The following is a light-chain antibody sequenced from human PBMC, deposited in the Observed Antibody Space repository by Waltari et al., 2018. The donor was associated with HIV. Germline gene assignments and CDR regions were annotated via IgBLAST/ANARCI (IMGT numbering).Light chain of an antibody. V-gene: IGKV3-15*01. J-gene: IGKJ3*01. CDR1: QSIASN. CDR3: MQALQIPRT. CDR2: GAP. Sequence: EVVMTQSPATLSVSPGERATLSCRASQSIASNLAWYQQKPGQTPRLLIYGAPTRATGIPARFSGSGSGTEFTLKISRVEAEDVGVYYCMQALQIPRTFGPGTKVEIK.